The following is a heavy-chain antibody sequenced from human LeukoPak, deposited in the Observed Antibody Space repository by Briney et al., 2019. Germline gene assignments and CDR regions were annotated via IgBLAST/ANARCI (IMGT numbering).Heavy chain of an antibody. Sequence: ASVKVSCKASGYTFTSYGITWVRQAPGQGLEWMGWISTYNGNTNYAQKLQGRVTMTTDTSTSTVYMELRSLRSDDTAVYYCARDRVGYCSGGSCYHNPNFDYWGQGTLVTVSS. D-gene: IGHD2-15*01. J-gene: IGHJ4*02. CDR2: ISTYNGNT. V-gene: IGHV1-18*01. CDR1: GYTFTSYG. CDR3: ARDRVGYCSGGSCYHNPNFDY.